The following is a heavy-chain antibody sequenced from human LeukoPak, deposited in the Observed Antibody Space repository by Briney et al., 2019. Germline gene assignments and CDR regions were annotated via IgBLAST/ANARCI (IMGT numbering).Heavy chain of an antibody. Sequence: GGSLRLSCAASGFTFSSYSMNWVRQAPGKGLEWVSYISSSSSTIYYADSVKGRFTISRDNAKNSPYLQMNSLRDEDTAVFYCARTGPTIRGLDYGMDVWGQGTTVTVS. V-gene: IGHV3-48*02. CDR3: ARTGPTIRGLDYGMDV. CDR1: GFTFSSYS. J-gene: IGHJ6*02. D-gene: IGHD3-9*01. CDR2: ISSSSSTI.